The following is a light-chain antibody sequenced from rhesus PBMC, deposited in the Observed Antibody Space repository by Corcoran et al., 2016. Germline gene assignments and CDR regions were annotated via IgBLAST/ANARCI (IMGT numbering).Light chain of an antibody. CDR2: GAS. V-gene: IGKV3-24*01. CDR1: QSVSSS. CDR3: LQHSNWPLT. Sequence: EIVMTQSPATLSLSPGERATLSCRASQSVSSSLAWYQQKPGQAPRLLIYGASSRATVIPDRFSGSGSGTDFTLTIISMEPEDVAVYYCLQHSNWPLTFGGGTKVELK. J-gene: IGKJ4*01.